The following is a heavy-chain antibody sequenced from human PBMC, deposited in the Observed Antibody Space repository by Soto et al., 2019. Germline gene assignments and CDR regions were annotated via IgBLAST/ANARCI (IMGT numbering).Heavy chain of an antibody. CDR2: TYYRSKWYS. CDR3: ARDRVVETATVDLDY. V-gene: IGHV6-1*01. D-gene: IGHD6-25*01. J-gene: IGHJ4*02. Sequence: SQTLSLTCAISGDSVSSNSAAWNWIRQSPSRGLEWLGRTYYRSKWYSDYAVSVKSRIIIKPDTSKNQFSLQLNSVTPEDTAVYYCARDRVVETATVDLDYWGQGTLVTVSS. CDR1: GDSVSSNSAA.